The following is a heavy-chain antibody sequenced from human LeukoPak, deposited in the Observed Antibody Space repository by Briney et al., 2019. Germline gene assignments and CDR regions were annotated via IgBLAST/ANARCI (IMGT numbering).Heavy chain of an antibody. D-gene: IGHD3-22*01. J-gene: IGHJ4*02. CDR1: GFTFSTYW. CDR2: INSDGSST. CDR3: ARDKKSRDSSGYFDY. V-gene: IGHV3-74*01. Sequence: GGSLRLSCEASGFTFSTYWMHWVRQAPGKGLVWVSHINSDGSSTSYADSVKGRFTISRDNAKNSLFLQMNSLRAEDTAVYYCARDKKSRDSSGYFDYWGQGTLVTVSS.